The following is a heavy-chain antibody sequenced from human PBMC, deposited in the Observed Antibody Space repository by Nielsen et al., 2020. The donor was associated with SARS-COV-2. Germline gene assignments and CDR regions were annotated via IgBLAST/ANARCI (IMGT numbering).Heavy chain of an antibody. V-gene: IGHV3-30*04. D-gene: IGHD6-13*01. CDR2: ISFDGLYK. J-gene: IGHJ4*02. CDR1: GFTFSSYA. CDR3: AREDRTNWYGVDY. Sequence: GGSLRLSCAASGFTFSSYAIHWVRQAPGKGLEWETVISFDGLYKQYTDSVKGRFSISRDNSKNTVSLQMDSLRSEDTAVYYCAREDRTNWYGVDYWGQGTLVTVSS.